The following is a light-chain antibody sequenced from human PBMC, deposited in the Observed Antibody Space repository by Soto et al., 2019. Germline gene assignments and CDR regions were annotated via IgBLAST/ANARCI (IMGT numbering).Light chain of an antibody. CDR3: QHYNNWIAS. CDR1: QTITSN. J-gene: IGKJ4*01. V-gene: IGKV3-15*01. CDR2: GAS. Sequence: VMTQSPATLSVSPGSTVTLSCRANQTITSNLAWYQQKPGQAPRLLIYGASTRATGIPVRFSGSGSGTEFTLTISSLQSEDFAVYYCQHYNNWIASFGGGTKVDI.